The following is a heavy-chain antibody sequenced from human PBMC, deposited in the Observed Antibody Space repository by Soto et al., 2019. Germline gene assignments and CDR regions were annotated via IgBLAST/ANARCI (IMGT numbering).Heavy chain of an antibody. V-gene: IGHV3-30*19. CDR1: GFTFSSYG. CDR3: ARDIVVSDQRKTYYYYYGMDV. D-gene: IGHD2-2*01. J-gene: IGHJ6*02. Sequence: QVQLVESGGGVVQPGRSLRLSCAASGFTFSSYGMHWVRQAPGKGLEWVAVISYDGSNKYYADSVKGRFTISRDNSKNTLYLQMNSLRAEDTAVYYCARDIVVSDQRKTYYYYYGMDVWGQGTTVTVSS. CDR2: ISYDGSNK.